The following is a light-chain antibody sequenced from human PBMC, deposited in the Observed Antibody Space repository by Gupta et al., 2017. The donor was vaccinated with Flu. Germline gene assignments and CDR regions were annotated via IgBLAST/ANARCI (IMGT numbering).Light chain of an antibody. CDR2: EVS. V-gene: IGLV2-14*01. J-gene: IGLJ1*01. CDR3: SSYTSSRTYV. CDR1: GSDVGGYNY. Sequence: QSALTQPASVSGSPGQSITITCSGTGSDVGGYNYVSWYQQHPGKAPKLMIYEVSNRPSGVSNRFSGSKSGNTASLTISGLQAEDEADYYCSSYTSSRTYVFGTGTKVTVL.